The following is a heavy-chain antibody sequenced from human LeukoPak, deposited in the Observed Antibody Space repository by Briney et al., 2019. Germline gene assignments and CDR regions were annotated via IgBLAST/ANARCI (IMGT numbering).Heavy chain of an antibody. CDR3: ARGNLRASIAARNFDY. CDR1: GGSISSSSYY. D-gene: IGHD6-6*01. V-gene: IGHV4-39*07. J-gene: IGHJ4*02. Sequence: PSETLSLTCTVSGGSISSSSYYWGWIRQPPGKGLEWIGSIYYSGSTYYNPSLKSRVTISVDTSKNQFSLKLSSVTAADTAVYYCARGNLRASIAARNFDYWGQGTLVTVSS. CDR2: IYYSGST.